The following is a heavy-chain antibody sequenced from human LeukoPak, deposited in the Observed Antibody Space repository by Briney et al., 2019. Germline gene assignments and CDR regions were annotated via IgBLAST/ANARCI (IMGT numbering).Heavy chain of an antibody. Sequence: GGSLRLSCAASGFTFSSYAMSWVRQAPGKGLEWVSAISGSGGSTYYADSVKGRFTISRDNSKNTLYLQMNSLRAEDTAVYYCARSYYYDSSDYYYHFDYWGQGTLVTVSS. CDR1: GFTFSSYA. J-gene: IGHJ4*02. CDR2: ISGSGGST. CDR3: ARSYYYDSSDYYYHFDY. V-gene: IGHV3-23*01. D-gene: IGHD3-22*01.